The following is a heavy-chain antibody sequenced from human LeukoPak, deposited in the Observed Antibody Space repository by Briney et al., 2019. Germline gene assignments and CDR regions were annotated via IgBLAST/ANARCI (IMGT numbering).Heavy chain of an antibody. D-gene: IGHD5-24*01. V-gene: IGHV1-69*13. CDR3: ARDLGDGYNYEYAFDI. Sequence: SVKVSCKASGGTFSSYAISWVRQAPGQGLEWMGGIIPIFGTANYAQKFQGRVTITADESTSTAYMELSSLKSEDTAVYYCARDLGDGYNYEYAFDIWGQGTMVTVSS. CDR1: GGTFSSYA. CDR2: IIPIFGTA. J-gene: IGHJ3*02.